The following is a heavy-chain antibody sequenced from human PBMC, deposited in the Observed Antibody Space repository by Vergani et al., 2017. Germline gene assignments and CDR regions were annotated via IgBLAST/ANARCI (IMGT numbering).Heavy chain of an antibody. CDR2: IIPILGIA. V-gene: IGHV1-69*08. CDR1: GGTFSSYT. J-gene: IGHJ6*03. Sequence: QVQLVQSGAEVKKPGSSVKVSCKASGGTFSSYTISWVRQAPGQGLEWMGRIIPILGIANYAQKFQGRVTITADKSTSTAYMELSSLGSEDTAVYYCAREDSSSWSNYYYYYMDVWGKGTTVTVSS. D-gene: IGHD6-13*01. CDR3: AREDSSSWSNYYYYYMDV.